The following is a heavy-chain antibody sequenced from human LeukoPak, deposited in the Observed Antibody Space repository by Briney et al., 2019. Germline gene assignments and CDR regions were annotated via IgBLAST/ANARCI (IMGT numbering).Heavy chain of an antibody. J-gene: IGHJ4*02. CDR2: IIPSGGGT. Sequence: ASVKVSCKASGYTFSDYHIHWVRQAPGQGLEWMGRIIPSGGGTTYAQKFQGRVTMTRDMSTNIVYMELSSLRSEDTAVYYCARAGWFGEFPPDYWGQGTLVTVSS. D-gene: IGHD3-10*01. V-gene: IGHV1-46*01. CDR1: GYTFSDYH. CDR3: ARAGWFGEFPPDY.